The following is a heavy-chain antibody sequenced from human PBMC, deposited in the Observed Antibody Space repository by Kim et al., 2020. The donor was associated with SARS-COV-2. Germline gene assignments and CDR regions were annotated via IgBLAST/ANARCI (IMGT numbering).Heavy chain of an antibody. CDR2: IWYDGSNT. V-gene: IGHV3-33*01. Sequence: GGSLRLSCAASGFTFSSYGMHWVRQAPGKGLEWVAVIWYDGSNTYYADSVKGRFTISRDNSKNTLYLQMNSLRAEDTAVYYCARTYFNPNPSYGMDVWGQGTTVTVSS. J-gene: IGHJ6*02. D-gene: IGHD3-10*01. CDR3: ARTYFNPNPSYGMDV. CDR1: GFTFSSYG.